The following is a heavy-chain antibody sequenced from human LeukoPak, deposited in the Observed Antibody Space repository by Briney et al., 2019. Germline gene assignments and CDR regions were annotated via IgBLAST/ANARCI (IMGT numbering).Heavy chain of an antibody. Sequence: GGSLRLSCAASGFIVSSNYMSWVRQAPGEGLEWVSIIYSGGSTFYADSVKGRFTISRDNSKNTLYLQMNSLRAEDTAVYYCARDGYSAEYFQHWGQGTLVTVS. V-gene: IGHV3-53*01. CDR3: ARDGYSAEYFQH. CDR2: IYSGGST. J-gene: IGHJ1*01. CDR1: GFIVSSNY. D-gene: IGHD5-24*01.